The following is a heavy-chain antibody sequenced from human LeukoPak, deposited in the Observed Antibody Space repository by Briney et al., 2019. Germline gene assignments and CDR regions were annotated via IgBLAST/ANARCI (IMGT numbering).Heavy chain of an antibody. CDR1: RFIFSNYA. CDR3: AELGITMIGGV. CDR2: IEGDGSGT. Sequence: PGGSLRLSCGASRFIFSNYAMTWVRQAPGKGLEWVSSIEGDGSGTYYADSVKGRFTISRDNAKNSLYLQMNSLRAEDTAVYYCAELGITMIGGVWGKGTTVTISS. J-gene: IGHJ6*04. V-gene: IGHV3-23*03. D-gene: IGHD3-10*02.